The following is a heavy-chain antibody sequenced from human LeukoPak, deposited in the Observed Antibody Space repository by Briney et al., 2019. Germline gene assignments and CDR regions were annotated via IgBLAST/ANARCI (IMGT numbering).Heavy chain of an antibody. CDR1: GYTFTVYY. CDR3: ARERAGIVVPGDY. Sequence: GASVTVSCKASGYTFTVYYMHWVRQAPGQGLEWMGWINPNSGGTNYAQKFQGRVTMTRDTSISTAYMELSRLRSDDTAVYYCARERAGIVVPGDYWGQGTLVTVSS. CDR2: INPNSGGT. D-gene: IGHD2-2*01. V-gene: IGHV1-2*02. J-gene: IGHJ4*02.